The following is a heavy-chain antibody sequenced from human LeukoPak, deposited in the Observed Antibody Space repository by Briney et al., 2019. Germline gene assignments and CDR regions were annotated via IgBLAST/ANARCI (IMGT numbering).Heavy chain of an antibody. CDR2: IHTSSRV. CDR1: GDSITRGTYY. Sequence: SETLSLTCTVSGDSITRGTYYWNWIRQPAGKGLEWIGRIHTSSRVNYNPSLKSRVTISIDTSRNLVSLRLTSVTAADAAVYYCARDRGNGDYGDYFDSWGQGTLVSVPS. V-gene: IGHV4-61*02. CDR3: ARDRGNGDYGDYFDS. D-gene: IGHD4-17*01. J-gene: IGHJ4*02.